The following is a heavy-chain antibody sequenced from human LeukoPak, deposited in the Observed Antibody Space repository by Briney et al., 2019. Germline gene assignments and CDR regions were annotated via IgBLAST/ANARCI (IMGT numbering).Heavy chain of an antibody. V-gene: IGHV4-39*01. D-gene: IGHD3-10*01. CDR3: ARRMRGSGSYLHAFDI. J-gene: IGHJ3*02. CDR2: IYYSGST. CDR1: GGSISSYY. Sequence: PSETLSLTCTVSGGSISSYYWSWIRQPPGKGLEWIGSIYYSGSTYYNPSLKSRVTISVDTSKNQFSLKLSSVTAADTAVYYCARRMRGSGSYLHAFDIWGQGTMVTVSS.